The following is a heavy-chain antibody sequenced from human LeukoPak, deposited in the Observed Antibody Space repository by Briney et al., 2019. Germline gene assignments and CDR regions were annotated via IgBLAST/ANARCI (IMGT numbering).Heavy chain of an antibody. CDR2: IYYSGST. J-gene: IGHJ6*02. V-gene: IGHV4-59*01. CDR3: ASSYYDILYYYGMDV. D-gene: IGHD3-9*01. CDR1: GGSLSSYY. Sequence: SETLSLTCTVSGGSLSSYYWSWIRQPPGKGLEWIGYIYYSGSTNYNPSLKSRVTISVDTSKNQFSLKLSSVTAADTAVYYCASSYYDILYYYGMDVWGQGTAVTVSS.